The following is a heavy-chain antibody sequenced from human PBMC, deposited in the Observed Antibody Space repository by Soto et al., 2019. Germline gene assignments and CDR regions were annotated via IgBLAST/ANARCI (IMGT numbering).Heavy chain of an antibody. V-gene: IGHV4-39*01. J-gene: IGHJ5*02. CDR1: GDSISRSDYY. Sequence: PSETLSLTCTVSGDSISRSDYYWGWIRHLPGKGLEWMGSLFYRATAYYNPSPRSPVTMFIYSSRNHFSLRLTSVTAADTSVYYCSRHLVASTPTYNWFDVWGQGALVTVSS. CDR3: SRHLVASTPTYNWFDV. CDR2: LFYRATA. D-gene: IGHD2-15*01.